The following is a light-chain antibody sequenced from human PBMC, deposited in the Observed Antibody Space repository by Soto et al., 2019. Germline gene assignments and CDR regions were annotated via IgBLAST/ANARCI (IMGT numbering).Light chain of an antibody. Sequence: QSVLTQPPSVSEAPRQRVTISCSGSSSNIGNNAVNWYQQLPGKAPQLLIYYDDLLPSGVSDRFSGSKSGTSASLAISGLQSEEEVEYYCAVRDDSLNGYGFGTGTKVTVL. CDR1: SSNIGNNA. CDR2: YDD. J-gene: IGLJ1*01. V-gene: IGLV1-36*01. CDR3: AVRDDSLNGYG.